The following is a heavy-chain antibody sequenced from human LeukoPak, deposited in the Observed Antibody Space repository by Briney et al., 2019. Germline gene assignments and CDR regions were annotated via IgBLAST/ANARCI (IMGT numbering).Heavy chain of an antibody. CDR1: GYSISSGYY. D-gene: IGHD6-6*01. CDR2: IYHSGST. J-gene: IGHJ6*03. CDR3: ARGSSSNDYYYYMDV. V-gene: IGHV4-38-2*01. Sequence: SETLSLTCAVSGYSISSGYYWGWIRQPPGKGLEWIGSIYHSGSTYYNPSLKSRVTISVDTSKNQFSLKLSSVTAADTAVYYCARGSSSNDYYYYMDVWGKGTTVTVSS.